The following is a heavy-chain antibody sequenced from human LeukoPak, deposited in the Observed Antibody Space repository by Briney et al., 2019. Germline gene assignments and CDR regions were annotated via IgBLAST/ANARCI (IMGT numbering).Heavy chain of an antibody. CDR1: GYTFTGYG. V-gene: IGHV1-18*01. CDR2: ISAYNGNT. J-gene: IGHJ1*01. D-gene: IGHD3-22*01. CDR3: ARDDYDSSFPIYFQH. Sequence: GASVKVSCKASGYTFTGYGISWVRQAPGQGLEWMGWISAYNGNTNYAQKVQGRVTMTTDTSTSTAYMELRSLRSDDTAVYYCARDDYDSSFPIYFQHWGQGTLVTVSS.